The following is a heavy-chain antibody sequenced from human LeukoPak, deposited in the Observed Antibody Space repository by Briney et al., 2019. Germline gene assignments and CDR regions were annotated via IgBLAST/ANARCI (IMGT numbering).Heavy chain of an antibody. CDR2: ISTYNGNT. CDR1: GYTFTNYG. D-gene: IGHD1-26*01. J-gene: IGHJ5*02. CDR3: ARGGSGTYYP. Sequence: ASVKVSCKASGYTFTNYGISWVRQAPGQGLEWMGWISTYNGNTNYAQNLQGRVTMTTDTSTTTAYMGLRSLRSDDTAVYYCARGGSGTYYPWGQGTLVTVSS. V-gene: IGHV1-18*01.